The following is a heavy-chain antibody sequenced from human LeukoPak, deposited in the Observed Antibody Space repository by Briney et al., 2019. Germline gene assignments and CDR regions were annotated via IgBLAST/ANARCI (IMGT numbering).Heavy chain of an antibody. CDR2: IYYSGST. D-gene: IGHD5-12*01. Sequence: PSETLSLTCTVSGGSISSYYWSWIRQPPGKGLGWIGYIYYSGSTNYNPSLKSRVTISVDTSKNQFSLKLSSVTAADTAVYYCARGGVVATINWFDPWGQGTLVTVSS. V-gene: IGHV4-59*01. CDR1: GGSISSYY. J-gene: IGHJ5*02. CDR3: ARGGVVATINWFDP.